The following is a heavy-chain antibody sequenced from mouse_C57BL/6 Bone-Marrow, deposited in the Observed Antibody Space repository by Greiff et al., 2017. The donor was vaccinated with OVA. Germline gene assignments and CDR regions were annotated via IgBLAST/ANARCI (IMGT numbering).Heavy chain of an antibody. Sequence: VQLQQSGPELVKPGASVKIPCKASGYTFTDYNMDWVKQSPGKSLEWIGDINPNNGGTIYNQKFKGKATLTVDKSSSTAYMELRSLTSEDTAVYYCARRNYYGSSSYFDYWSQGTTLTVSS. V-gene: IGHV1-18*01. CDR1: GYTFTDYN. D-gene: IGHD1-1*01. CDR2: INPNNGGT. CDR3: ARRNYYGSSSYFDY. J-gene: IGHJ2*01.